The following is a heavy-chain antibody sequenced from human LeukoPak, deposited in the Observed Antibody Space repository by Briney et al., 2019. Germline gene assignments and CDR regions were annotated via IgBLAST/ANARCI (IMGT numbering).Heavy chain of an antibody. D-gene: IGHD4-17*01. V-gene: IGHV4-4*07. Sequence: SETLSLTCTVSGGSISSYYWSWIRQPAGKGLEWIGRIYTSGSTNYNPSPKSRVTMSVDTSKNQFSLKLSSVTAADTAVYYCASESYGDYPNWFDPWGQGTLVTVSS. CDR2: IYTSGST. J-gene: IGHJ5*02. CDR1: GGSISSYY. CDR3: ASESYGDYPNWFDP.